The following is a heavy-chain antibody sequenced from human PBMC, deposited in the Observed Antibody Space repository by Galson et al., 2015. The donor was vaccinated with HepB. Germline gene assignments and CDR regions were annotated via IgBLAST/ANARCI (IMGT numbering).Heavy chain of an antibody. CDR1: GFTFSKYV. Sequence: SLRLSCATSGFTFSKYVMSWVRQPPGKGLEWVSSISGSGDVTHYADSVKGRFSVSRDNSKNTLFLQLDSLRAEDSAIYYCAKDRSPISLRPSLRDSWGQGTLVIVSS. V-gene: IGHV3-23*01. CDR3: AKDRSPISLRPSLRDS. J-gene: IGHJ4*02. D-gene: IGHD3-9*01. CDR2: ISGSGDVT.